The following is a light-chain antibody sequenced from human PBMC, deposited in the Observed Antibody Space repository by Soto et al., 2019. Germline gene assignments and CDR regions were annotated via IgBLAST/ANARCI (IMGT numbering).Light chain of an antibody. Sequence: DVVMTQSPLSLPVTLGQPASISCRSSQSLVHSDGIAYFSWFQQRPGRSPRRLIYKVSNRDSGVPARFSGSGSGTDFALKISRVEAEDVGVYYCMQGTHWPITFGQGGLLEIK. CDR3: MQGTHWPIT. V-gene: IGKV2-30*02. J-gene: IGKJ5*01. CDR1: QSLVHSDGIAY. CDR2: KVS.